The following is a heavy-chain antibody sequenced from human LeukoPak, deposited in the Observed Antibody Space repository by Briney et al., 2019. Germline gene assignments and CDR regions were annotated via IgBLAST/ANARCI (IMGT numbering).Heavy chain of an antibody. CDR3: ARESPVTAPLDY. CDR2: INPNSGGT. J-gene: IGHJ4*02. Sequence: ASVKVSCKASGYTFTSYDINWVRQAPGQGLEWMGWINPNSGGTNYAQKFQGRVTMTRDTSISTAYMELRSLRSDDTAVYYCARESPVTAPLDYWGQGTLVTVSS. CDR1: GYTFTSYD. V-gene: IGHV1-2*02. D-gene: IGHD4-11*01.